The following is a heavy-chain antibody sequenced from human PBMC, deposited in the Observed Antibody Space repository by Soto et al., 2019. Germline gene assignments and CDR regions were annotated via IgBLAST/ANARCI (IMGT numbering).Heavy chain of an antibody. J-gene: IGHJ6*02. V-gene: IGHV1-69*12. Sequence: QVQLVQSGAEVKKPGSSVKVSCKASGGTFSSYAISWVRQAPGQGLEWMGGIIPIFGTANYAQKFQGRVTITADESTSRAYMELSSVRSEDTAVYYCARDGERTMVRGVMRGMDVWGQGTTVTVSS. D-gene: IGHD3-10*01. CDR2: IIPIFGTA. CDR3: ARDGERTMVRGVMRGMDV. CDR1: GGTFSSYA.